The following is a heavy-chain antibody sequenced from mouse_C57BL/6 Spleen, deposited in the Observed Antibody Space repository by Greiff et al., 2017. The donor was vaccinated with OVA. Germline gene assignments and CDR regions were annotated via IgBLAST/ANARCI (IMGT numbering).Heavy chain of an antibody. CDR3: ARYSSGYPFDY. D-gene: IGHD3-2*02. J-gene: IGHJ2*01. Sequence: QVQLQQSGAELVMPGASVKLSCKASGYTFTSYWMHWVKQRPGQGLEWIGEIDPSDSYTNYNQKFKGKSTLTVDKSSSTAYMQLSSLTSEDSAVYYCARYSSGYPFDYWGQGTTLTVSS. CDR2: IDPSDSYT. V-gene: IGHV1-69*01. CDR1: GYTFTSYW.